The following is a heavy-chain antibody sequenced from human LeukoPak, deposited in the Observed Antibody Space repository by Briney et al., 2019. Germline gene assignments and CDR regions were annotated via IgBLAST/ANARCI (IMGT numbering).Heavy chain of an antibody. CDR2: IKQDGSEK. V-gene: IGHV3-7*01. CDR3: ARDRWGTRIQLWSEEYYFDY. Sequence: GGSLRLSCAASGFTFRSYWMSWVRQAPGKGLEWVANIKQDGSEKYYVDSVKGRFTISRDNAKNSLYLQMNSLRAEGTAVYYCARDRWGTRIQLWSEEYYFDYWGQGTLVTVSS. CDR1: GFTFRSYW. J-gene: IGHJ4*02. D-gene: IGHD5-18*01.